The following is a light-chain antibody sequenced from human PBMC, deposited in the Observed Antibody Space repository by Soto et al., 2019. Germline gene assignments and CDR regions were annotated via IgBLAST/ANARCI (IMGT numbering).Light chain of an antibody. CDR3: QQYDSSPLT. CDR2: GAS. V-gene: IGKV3-20*01. CDR1: QSVSSSY. Sequence: EIVLTQSPGTLSLSPGERATLSCRASQSVSSSYLAWYQQKPGQAPRLLIYGASSRATGIPDRVSGSGSGTDFTLTISRLEPEECAVYYCQQYDSSPLTCGGGTKVEI. J-gene: IGKJ4*01.